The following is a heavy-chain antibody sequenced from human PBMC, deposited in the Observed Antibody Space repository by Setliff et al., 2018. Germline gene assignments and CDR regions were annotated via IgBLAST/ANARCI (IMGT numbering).Heavy chain of an antibody. CDR1: GFTFSSYW. Sequence: PGGSLRLSCAASGFTFSSYWMSWVRQAPGKGLEWVANIKQDGSEKYYVDSVKVRFTISRDNAKNSLYLQMNTLRAEDTAVYYCAKGSCSGVSCYFNAQEFDYWGQGTLVTVSS. CDR3: AKGSCSGVSCYFNAQEFDY. V-gene: IGHV3-7*03. CDR2: IKQDGSEK. D-gene: IGHD2-15*01. J-gene: IGHJ4*02.